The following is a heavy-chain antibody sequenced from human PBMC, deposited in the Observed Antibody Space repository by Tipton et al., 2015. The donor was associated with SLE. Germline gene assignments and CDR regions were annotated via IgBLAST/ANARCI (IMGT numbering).Heavy chain of an antibody. D-gene: IGHD3-10*01. CDR1: GFSITDGYH. CDR3: AREPGVYGPGIEY. Sequence: TLSLTCAVSGFSITDGYHWVWIRQPPGKGPEWIGSIYHSGTTYYNPSLKSRVTMSVDTSKNQFSLRVTSVTAADTAVYYCAREPGVYGPGIEYWGQGTLVNVSS. V-gene: IGHV4-38-2*02. J-gene: IGHJ4*02. CDR2: IYHSGTT.